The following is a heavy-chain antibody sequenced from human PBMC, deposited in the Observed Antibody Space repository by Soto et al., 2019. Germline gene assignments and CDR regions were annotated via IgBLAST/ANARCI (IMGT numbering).Heavy chain of an antibody. CDR2: IYPGDSDT. CDR1: GYSFTSYW. D-gene: IGHD3-22*01. Sequence: GESLKISCKGSGYSFTSYWIGWVRQMPGKGLEWMGIIYPGDSDTRYSPSFQGQVTISADKSISTAYLQWSSLKASDTAMYYCAILLLNYYDSSGYYYWGQGTLVTVSS. V-gene: IGHV5-51*01. J-gene: IGHJ4*02. CDR3: AILLLNYYDSSGYYY.